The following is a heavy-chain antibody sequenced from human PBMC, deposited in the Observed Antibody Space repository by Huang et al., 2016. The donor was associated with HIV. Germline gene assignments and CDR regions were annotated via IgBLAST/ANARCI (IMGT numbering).Heavy chain of an antibody. V-gene: IGHV3-7*01. D-gene: IGHD3-10*01. CDR2: TKPDVVLQ. J-gene: IGHJ4*02. CDR3: ARTTVDYRGSGTHFAPLFYFDV. Sequence: VELVETRGGWVQVGTYIRLSCTASGFTFTGFWLSLVRQAPGKGVGLVSTTKPDVVLQPYAASVKRRCTISRDNSYNLVYLQMNNLRVEDTAEYYCARTTVDYRGSGTHFAPLFYFDVWGRGTLVVVSS. CDR1: GFTFTGFW.